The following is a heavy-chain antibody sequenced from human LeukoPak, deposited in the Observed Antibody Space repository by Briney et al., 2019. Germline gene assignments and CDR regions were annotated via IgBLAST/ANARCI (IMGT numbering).Heavy chain of an antibody. CDR1: GYTFTSYG. V-gene: IGHV1-18*01. D-gene: IGHD2-2*01. Sequence: ASVKVSCKASGYTFTSYGISWVRQAPGQGLEWMGWISAYNGNTNYAQKLQGRVTMTTDTSTSTAYMELRSLRSDDTAVYYCARDIPSSTSNSYYYYGMDVWGQGTTVTVS. CDR2: ISAYNGNT. J-gene: IGHJ6*02. CDR3: ARDIPSSTSNSYYYYGMDV.